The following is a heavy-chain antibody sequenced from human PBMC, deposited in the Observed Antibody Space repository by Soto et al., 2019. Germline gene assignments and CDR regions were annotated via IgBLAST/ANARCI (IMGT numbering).Heavy chain of an antibody. Sequence: TLSLTCSVSGDSISTVDYFWAWIRQPPGQALEYIGYIYKSTTTYYNPSFESRVAISLDTSKSQFPLTVTSVTAADTAVYFCARGRYCLTGRCFPNWFDSWGQGTLVTVSS. CDR1: GDSISTVDYF. J-gene: IGHJ5*01. CDR2: IYKSTTT. CDR3: ARGRYCLTGRCFPNWFDS. V-gene: IGHV4-30-4*01. D-gene: IGHD2-15*01.